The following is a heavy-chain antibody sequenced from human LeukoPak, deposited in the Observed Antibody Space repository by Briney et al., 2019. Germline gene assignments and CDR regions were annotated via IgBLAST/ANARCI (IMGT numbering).Heavy chain of an antibody. CDR3: AKPYDSSGNYWAPFDY. Sequence: GGSLRFSCAASRFTFSTYPMSWVRQAPGKGLEWVSAISVGGDSTYYADSVKGRFTISRDNSKNTLYLQMNSLRAEDTAVYYCAKPYDSSGNYWAPFDYWGQGTLVTVSS. J-gene: IGHJ4*02. CDR1: RFTFSTYP. CDR2: ISVGGDST. D-gene: IGHD3-22*01. V-gene: IGHV3-23*01.